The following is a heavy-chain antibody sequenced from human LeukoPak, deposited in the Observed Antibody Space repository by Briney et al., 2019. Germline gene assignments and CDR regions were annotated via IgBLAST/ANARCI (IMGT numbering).Heavy chain of an antibody. CDR2: ITNSGNSK. J-gene: IGHJ6*02. CDR1: EFTFSSYS. V-gene: IGHV3-48*04. Sequence: GGSLRLSCAASEFTFSSYSMNWVRQAPGKGLEWVSYITNSGNSKSYADSVKGRFTISRDNAKNSLYLQMNSLRAEDTALYHCARNNGMDVWGQGTTVIVSS. CDR3: ARNNGMDV.